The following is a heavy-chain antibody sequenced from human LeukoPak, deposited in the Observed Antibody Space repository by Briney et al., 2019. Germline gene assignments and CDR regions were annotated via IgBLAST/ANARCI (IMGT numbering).Heavy chain of an antibody. J-gene: IGHJ4*02. CDR3: ARGLVGATSRNWFDY. D-gene: IGHD1-26*01. CDR1: GFTSSTYS. CDR2: VSSSSSYI. Sequence: GGSLRLSCTASGFTSSTYSMNWVRQAPGKGLEWVSSVSSSSSYIYYADSVKGRFTISRDNAENSLYLQMNSLTAEDTAVYYCARGLVGATSRNWFDYWGQGTLVTVSS. V-gene: IGHV3-21*01.